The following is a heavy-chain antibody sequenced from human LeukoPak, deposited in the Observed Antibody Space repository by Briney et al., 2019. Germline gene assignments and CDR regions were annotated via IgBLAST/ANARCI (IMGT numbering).Heavy chain of an antibody. Sequence: SVKVSCKASGYTFTSYGISWVRQAPGQGLEWMGRIIPILGIANHAQKFQGRVTITADKSTSTAYMELSSLRSEDTAVYYCARDLATMVRGVIRADAFDIWGQGTMVTVSS. D-gene: IGHD3-10*01. CDR2: IIPILGIA. CDR3: ARDLATMVRGVIRADAFDI. CDR1: GYTFTSYG. J-gene: IGHJ3*02. V-gene: IGHV1-69*04.